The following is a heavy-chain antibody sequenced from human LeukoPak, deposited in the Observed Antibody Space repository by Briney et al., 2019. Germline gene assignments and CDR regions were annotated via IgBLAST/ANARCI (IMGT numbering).Heavy chain of an antibody. D-gene: IGHD6-19*01. Sequence: PGGSLRLSCAASGFILSDYSMTWVRQAPGKGLEWVSHISSGGSTIYYADSVKGRFTISRDNARSSVYLIMSSLRDEDTAVYYCATEDSGRFHWGQGTLVTVSS. V-gene: IGHV3-48*02. CDR1: GFILSDYS. J-gene: IGHJ4*02. CDR3: ATEDSGRFH. CDR2: ISSGGSTI.